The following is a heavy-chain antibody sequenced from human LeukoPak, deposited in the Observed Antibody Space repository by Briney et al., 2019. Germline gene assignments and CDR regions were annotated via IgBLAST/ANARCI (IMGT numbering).Heavy chain of an antibody. CDR3: ASLRQDSSSWTAFDI. V-gene: IGHV5-51*01. CDR2: IYPGDSDT. J-gene: IGHJ3*02. CDR1: GYSFTSYW. Sequence: GESLKISCKGSGYSFTSYWIGWVRQMPGKGLEWMGIIYPGDSDTRYSPSFQGQVTISADKSISTAYLQWSSLKASDTAMYYCASLRQDSSSWTAFDIWGQGTMVTVSS. D-gene: IGHD6-13*01.